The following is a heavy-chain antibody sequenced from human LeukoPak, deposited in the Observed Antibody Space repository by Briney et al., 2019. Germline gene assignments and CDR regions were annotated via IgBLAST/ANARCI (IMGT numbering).Heavy chain of an antibody. V-gene: IGHV3-23*01. Sequence: GGSLRLSCAASGFSFRNFAMTWVRRAPGKGLEWVSAISGSGGSSYYADSVRGRFTISRDNAKNSLYLQMNSLRAEDTALYYCAKDSSGQYYYGSGSLGFDYWGQGTLVTVSS. CDR1: GFSFRNFA. CDR3: AKDSSGQYYYGSGSLGFDY. D-gene: IGHD3-10*01. CDR2: ISGSGGSS. J-gene: IGHJ4*02.